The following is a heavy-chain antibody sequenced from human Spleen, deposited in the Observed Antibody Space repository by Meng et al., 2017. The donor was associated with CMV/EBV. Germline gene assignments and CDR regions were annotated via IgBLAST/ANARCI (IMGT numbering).Heavy chain of an antibody. CDR2: IKEDGSEK. Sequence: GESLKISCVTSRYTFGGYWMSWVRQAPGKGLECVANIKEDGSEKNYVDSVKGRFTISRDNAKNSLYLQMNSLRAEDTAVYFCAIAIWFGELCDYWGQGTLVTVSS. J-gene: IGHJ4*02. V-gene: IGHV3-7*01. CDR1: RYTFGGYW. D-gene: IGHD3-10*01. CDR3: AIAIWFGELCDY.